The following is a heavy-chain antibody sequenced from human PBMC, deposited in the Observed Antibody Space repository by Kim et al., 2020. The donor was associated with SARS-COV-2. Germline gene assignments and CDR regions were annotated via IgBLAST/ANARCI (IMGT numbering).Heavy chain of an antibody. CDR2: INPNSGGT. CDR3: ARVPRKIVTQNYYYGMDV. CDR1: GYTFTGYY. V-gene: IGHV1-2*02. Sequence: ASVKVSCKASGYTFTGYYMHWVRQAPGQGLEWMGWINPNSGGTNYAQKFQGRVTMTRDTSISTAYMELSRLRSDDTAVYYCARVPRKIVTQNYYYGMDVWGQGTTVTVSS. D-gene: IGHD3-22*01. J-gene: IGHJ6*02.